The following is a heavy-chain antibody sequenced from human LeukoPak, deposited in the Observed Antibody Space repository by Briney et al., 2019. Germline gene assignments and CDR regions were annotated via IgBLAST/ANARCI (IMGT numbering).Heavy chain of an antibody. CDR1: GYTFTGYY. D-gene: IGHD3-22*01. V-gene: IGHV1-2*02. Sequence: ASVKVSCKASGYTFTGYYMHWVRQAPGQGLEWMGWINPNSGGTNYAQKFQGRVTMTRDTSISTAYMELSRLRSDDTAVYYCARVPLTYYYDSSGYHFDYWGQGTLVTVSS. CDR2: INPNSGGT. J-gene: IGHJ4*02. CDR3: ARVPLTYYYDSSGYHFDY.